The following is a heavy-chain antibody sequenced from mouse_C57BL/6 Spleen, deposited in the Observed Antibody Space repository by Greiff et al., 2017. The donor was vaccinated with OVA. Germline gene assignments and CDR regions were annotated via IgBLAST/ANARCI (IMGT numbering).Heavy chain of an antibody. Sequence: EVQLQQSGPELVKPGASVKMSCKASGYTFTDYNMHWVKQSHGKSLEWIGYINPNNGGTSYNQKFKGKATLTVNKSSSTAYMELRSLTSEDSAVYYCARMGYYGSSYVGPFYFDYWGQGTTLTVSS. D-gene: IGHD1-1*01. CDR1: GYTFTDYN. CDR2: INPNNGGT. V-gene: IGHV1-22*01. J-gene: IGHJ2*01. CDR3: ARMGYYGSSYVGPFYFDY.